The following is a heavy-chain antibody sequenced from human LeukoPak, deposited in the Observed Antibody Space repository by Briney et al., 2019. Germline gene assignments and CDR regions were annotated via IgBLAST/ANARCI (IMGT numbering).Heavy chain of an antibody. J-gene: IGHJ1*01. Sequence: PGGSLRLSCAASGFTFSSYGMHWVRQAPGKGLEWVAVISYDGSNKYYADSVKGRFTISRDNSKNTLYLQMNSLRAEDTAVYYCAKGTDCSGGSCYSWTGYFQHWGQGTLVTVSS. V-gene: IGHV3-30*18. CDR1: GFTFSSYG. CDR2: ISYDGSNK. D-gene: IGHD2-15*01. CDR3: AKGTDCSGGSCYSWTGYFQH.